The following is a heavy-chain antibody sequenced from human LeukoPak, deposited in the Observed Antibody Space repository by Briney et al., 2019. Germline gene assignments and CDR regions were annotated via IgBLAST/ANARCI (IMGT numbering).Heavy chain of an antibody. CDR3: ARGAAAAAIYYYYYYYMDV. V-gene: IGHV4-34*01. J-gene: IGHJ6*03. Sequence: GTLRLSCAASGFTFSSYGMSWVRQPPGKGLEWIGEINHSGSTNYNPSLKSRVTISVDTSKNQFSLKLSSVTAADTAVYYCARGAAAAAIYYYYYYYMDVWGKGTTVTVSS. CDR1: GFTFSSYG. CDR2: INHSGST. D-gene: IGHD6-13*01.